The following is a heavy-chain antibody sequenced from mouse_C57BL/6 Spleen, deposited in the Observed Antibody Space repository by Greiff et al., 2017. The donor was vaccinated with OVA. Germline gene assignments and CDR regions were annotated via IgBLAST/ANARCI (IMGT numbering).Heavy chain of an antibody. J-gene: IGHJ1*03. CDR3: AKNGYEGV. D-gene: IGHD2-2*01. CDR1: GYAFTNYL. CDR2: INPGSGGT. V-gene: IGHV1-54*01. Sequence: VKLQQSGAELVRPGTSVKVSCKASGYAFTNYLIEWVKQRPGQGLEWIGVINPGSGGTNYNEKFKGKATLTADKSSSTAYMQLSSLTSEDSAVYFCAKNGYEGVWGTGTTVTVSS.